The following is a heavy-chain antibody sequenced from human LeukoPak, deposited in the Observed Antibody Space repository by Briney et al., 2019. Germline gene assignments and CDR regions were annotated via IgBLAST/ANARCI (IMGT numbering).Heavy chain of an antibody. J-gene: IGHJ4*02. CDR3: AREPSLHSSSSYNF. D-gene: IGHD6-6*01. Sequence: ASVKVSCKASGYSFTSYDINWVRQATGQGVEWMGWMNPNSGNTGYAQKFKGRVTLTRDTSITTAYMELSSLSSEDTAIYYCAREPSLHSSSSYNFWGQGTLVTVSS. V-gene: IGHV1-8*01. CDR2: MNPNSGNT. CDR1: GYSFTSYD.